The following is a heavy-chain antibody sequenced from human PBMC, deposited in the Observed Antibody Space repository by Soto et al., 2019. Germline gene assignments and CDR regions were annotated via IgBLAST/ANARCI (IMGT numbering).Heavy chain of an antibody. D-gene: IGHD2-2*01. J-gene: IGHJ6*02. CDR1: GGTFSSYA. Sequence: QVQLVQSGAEVKKPGSSVKVSCKASGGTFSSYAISWVRQAPGQGLEWMGGIIPIFGTANYAQKFQGRVTSTAAESTSTAYMELSSLRSEDTAVYYCARDPGYCISTSCPKYGMDVWGQGTTVTVSS. CDR3: ARDPGYCISTSCPKYGMDV. V-gene: IGHV1-69*12. CDR2: IIPIFGTA.